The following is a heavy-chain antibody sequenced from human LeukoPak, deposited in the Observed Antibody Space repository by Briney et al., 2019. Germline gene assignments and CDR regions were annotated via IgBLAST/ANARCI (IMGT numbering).Heavy chain of an antibody. J-gene: IGHJ5*02. CDR2: IAYHGNSE. D-gene: IGHD6-19*01. CDR3: AKDWGSSGWYNYFDP. Sequence: PGGSLRLSCVVSGFTISTHGMHWVRQAPDKGPEWVAMIAYHGNSEYYGDSIKGRFTISRDDSKNTLYLQMDSLRVEDTAVYHCAKDWGSSGWYNYFDPWGQGTLVTVSS. V-gene: IGHV3-30*18. CDR1: GFTISTHG.